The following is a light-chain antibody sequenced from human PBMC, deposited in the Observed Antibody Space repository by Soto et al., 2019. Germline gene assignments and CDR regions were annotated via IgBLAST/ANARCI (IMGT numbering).Light chain of an antibody. CDR2: EVR. Sequence: QSALTQPASVSGSPGQSITISCTGTSSDVGAYNYVSWYQQYPGKAPKVIIFEVRKRPSGVSNRFSGSKSGDTASLTISGLQAEDEADYYCSSYRSSTPFVFGTGTQLTVL. CDR1: SSDVGAYNY. V-gene: IGLV2-14*01. CDR3: SSYRSSTPFV. J-gene: IGLJ7*01.